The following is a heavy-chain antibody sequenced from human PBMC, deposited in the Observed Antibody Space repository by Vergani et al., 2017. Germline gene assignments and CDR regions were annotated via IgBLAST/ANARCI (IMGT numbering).Heavy chain of an antibody. V-gene: IGHV3-23*04. Sequence: DVRLVESGGGVVQPGGSRRLSCAGAGFTFDTYTMAYVRQAPGKGLEWVATISSGGGDIFYADSVKGRFTISSDNSKNTLFLQMNSLKDEDTAVYYCTTAWGLYYLHGEYFQYWGRGTLVSVSS. CDR2: ISSGGGDI. D-gene: IGHD3-10*01. CDR1: GFTFDTYT. J-gene: IGHJ1*01. CDR3: TTAWGLYYLHGEYFQY.